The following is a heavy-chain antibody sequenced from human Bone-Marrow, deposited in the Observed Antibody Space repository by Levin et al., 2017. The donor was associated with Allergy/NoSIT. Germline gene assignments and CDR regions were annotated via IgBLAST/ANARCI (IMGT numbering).Heavy chain of an antibody. CDR2: IWYDGSNK. CDR1: GFTFSSYG. D-gene: IGHD4-11*01. Sequence: LSLTCAASGFTFSSYGMHWVRQAPGKGLEWVAVIWYDGSNKYYADSVKGRFTISRDNSKNTLYLQMNSLRAEDTAVYYCARDTRGGAVTNLYYYYGMDVWGQGTTVTVSS. CDR3: ARDTRGGAVTNLYYYYGMDV. V-gene: IGHV3-33*01. J-gene: IGHJ6*02.